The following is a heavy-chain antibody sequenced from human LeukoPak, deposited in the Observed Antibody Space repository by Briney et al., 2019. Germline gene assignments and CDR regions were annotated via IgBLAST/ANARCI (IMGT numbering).Heavy chain of an antibody. D-gene: IGHD2-21*01. J-gene: IGHJ6*02. CDR2: ISAYNGNT. V-gene: IGHV1-18*01. CDR1: GYTFTSHG. Sequence: VSVKVSCKASGYTFTSHGISWVRQAPGQGLEWMGWISAYNGNTNYAQKLQGRVTMTTDTSTSTAYMELRSLRSDDTAVYYCARIALRHYGMDVWGQGTTVTVSS. CDR3: ARIALRHYGMDV.